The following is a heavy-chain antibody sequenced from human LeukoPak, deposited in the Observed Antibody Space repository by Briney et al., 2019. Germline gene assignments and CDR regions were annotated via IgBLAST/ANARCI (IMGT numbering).Heavy chain of an antibody. Sequence: GRSLRLSCAASGFTFSSYGMHWVRQAPGKGLEWVALIWYDGSSKHYADSVRGRFTISRDNSKNTLYLQMNSLRAEDTAVYYCARDIELSHWGQGTLVTVSS. V-gene: IGHV3-33*01. D-gene: IGHD3-16*02. J-gene: IGHJ4*02. CDR2: IWYDGSSK. CDR3: ARDIELSH. CDR1: GFTFSSYG.